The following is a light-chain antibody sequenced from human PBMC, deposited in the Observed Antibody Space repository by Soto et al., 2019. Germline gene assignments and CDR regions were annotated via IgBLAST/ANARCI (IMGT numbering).Light chain of an antibody. Sequence: SVLTQPASVSGSPGQSITISCTGTSSYVGSYNLVSWYQHHPGKAPKLMIYEGSKRPSGVSNRFSGSKSGNTASLTISGLQAEDEADYYCCSFAGSSTYVFGTGTKVTVL. J-gene: IGLJ1*01. CDR2: EGS. CDR1: SSYVGSYNL. CDR3: CSFAGSSTYV. V-gene: IGLV2-23*01.